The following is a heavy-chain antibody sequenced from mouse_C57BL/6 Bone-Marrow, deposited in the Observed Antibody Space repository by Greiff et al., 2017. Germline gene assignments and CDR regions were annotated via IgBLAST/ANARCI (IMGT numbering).Heavy chain of an antibody. J-gene: IGHJ2*01. CDR1: GYTFTSYW. V-gene: IGHV1-50*01. Sequence: VQLQQPGAELVKPGASVKLSCKASGYTFTSYWMQWVKQRPGQGLEWIGEIDPSDSNTHYNQKFKGKATLTVDTSSSTAYMQLRSLTSDDSAVYYCSSYGNYPHYVDYWGQGTTLTVSS. CDR3: SSYGNYPHYVDY. CDR2: IDPSDSNT. D-gene: IGHD2-1*01.